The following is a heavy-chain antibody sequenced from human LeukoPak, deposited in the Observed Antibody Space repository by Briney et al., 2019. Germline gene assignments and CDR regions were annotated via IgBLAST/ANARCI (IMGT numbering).Heavy chain of an antibody. V-gene: IGHV3-53*04. CDR1: GFTVSSNY. CDR3: AREVGGSAFDI. D-gene: IGHD3-16*01. J-gene: IGHJ3*02. CDR2: IYSGGST. Sequence: GGSLRLSCAASGFTVSSNYMSWVRQAPGKGLEWVSIIYSGGSTYYADSVKGRFTISRHNSKNTLYLQMNSLRAEDTAVYYCAREVGGSAFDIWGQGTMVTVSS.